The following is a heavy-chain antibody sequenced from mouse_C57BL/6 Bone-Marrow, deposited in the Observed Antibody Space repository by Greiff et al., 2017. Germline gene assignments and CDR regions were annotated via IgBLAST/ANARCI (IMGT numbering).Heavy chain of an antibody. J-gene: IGHJ3*01. CDR2: SRNKANDYTT. V-gene: IGHV7-1*01. CDR3: ARDAWFAY. Sequence: EVKVVESGGGLVQSGRSLRLSCATSGFTFSDFYMEWVRQAPGKGLEWIAASRNKANDYTTEYSASVKGRFIVSRDTSQSILYLQMNALSAEDTAIYYCARDAWFAYWGQGTLVTVSA. CDR1: GFTFSDFY.